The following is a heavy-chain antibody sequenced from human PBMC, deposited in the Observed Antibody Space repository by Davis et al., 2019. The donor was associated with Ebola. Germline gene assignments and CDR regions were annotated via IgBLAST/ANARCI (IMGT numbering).Heavy chain of an antibody. D-gene: IGHD3-3*01. Sequence: AASVKVSCKASGYTFTSYGISWVRQAPGQGLEWMGWISAYNGNTNYAQKLQGRVTMTTDTSTSTAYMELSSLRSEDTAVYYCARGRRRFLVDGAFDIWGQGTMVTVSS. CDR1: GYTFTSYG. V-gene: IGHV1-18*01. CDR3: ARGRRRFLVDGAFDI. CDR2: ISAYNGNT. J-gene: IGHJ3*02.